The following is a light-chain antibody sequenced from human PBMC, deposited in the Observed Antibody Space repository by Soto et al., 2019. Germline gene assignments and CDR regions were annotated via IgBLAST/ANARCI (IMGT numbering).Light chain of an antibody. CDR2: DVF. V-gene: IGKV3-20*01. J-gene: IGKJ5*01. CDR3: QHYQGGHPIA. Sequence: EIVLTQSPDTLSLSPGESGTLSCGASQSVSARLAWYKHKPGQPPRLLISDVFNRASGVAERFSGSGSETDFTLIIRRLEPEDSALYYCQHYQGGHPIAFGQGTRLEI. CDR1: QSVSAR.